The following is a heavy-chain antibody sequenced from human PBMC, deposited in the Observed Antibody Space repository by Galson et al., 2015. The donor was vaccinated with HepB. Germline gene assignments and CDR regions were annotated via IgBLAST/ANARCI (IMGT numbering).Heavy chain of an antibody. J-gene: IGHJ6*02. CDR2: TTHSGIT. Sequence: ETLSLTCAVYGGSFSDYFWTWIRQPPGKGLEWIGQTTHSGITNYNPSLESRVTISVDTSKNQFYLRLSSVTAADTGIYYCAAGTTGTAVDYYYFGLDVWGQGTTVTVSS. CDR1: GGSFSDYF. V-gene: IGHV4-34*01. D-gene: IGHD1-1*01. CDR3: AAGTTGTAVDYYYFGLDV.